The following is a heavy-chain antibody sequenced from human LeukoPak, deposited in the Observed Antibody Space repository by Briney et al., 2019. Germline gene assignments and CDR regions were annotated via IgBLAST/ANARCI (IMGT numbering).Heavy chain of an antibody. CDR3: ARGLDSSGYYDAFDI. CDR1: GFTFDDYG. CDR2: INWNGGST. J-gene: IGHJ3*02. V-gene: IGHV3-20*04. Sequence: PGGSLRLSCAASGFTFDDYGMSWVRQAPGKGLEWVSGINWNGGSTGYADSVKSRFTLSRDNAKNSLYLQMNSLRAEDTALYYCARGLDSSGYYDAFDIWGQGTMVTVSS. D-gene: IGHD3-22*01.